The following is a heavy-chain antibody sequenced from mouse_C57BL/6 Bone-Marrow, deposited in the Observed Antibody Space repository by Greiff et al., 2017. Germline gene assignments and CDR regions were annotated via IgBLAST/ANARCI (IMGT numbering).Heavy chain of an antibody. V-gene: IGHV1-81*01. CDR1: GYTFTSYG. Sequence: VQGVESGAELARPGASVKLSCKASGYTFTSYGISWVKQRTGQGLEWIGEIYPRSGNTYYNEKFKGKATLTADKSSSTAYMELRSLTSEDSAVYFCARCRNWDYFDYWGQGTTLTVSS. D-gene: IGHD4-1*01. J-gene: IGHJ2*01. CDR2: IYPRSGNT. CDR3: ARCRNWDYFDY.